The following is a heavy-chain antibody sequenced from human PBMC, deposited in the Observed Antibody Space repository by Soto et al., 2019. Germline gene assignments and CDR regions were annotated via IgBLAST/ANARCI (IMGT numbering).Heavy chain of an antibody. J-gene: IGHJ4*02. CDR1: GVSIRDYC. D-gene: IGHD4-17*01. Sequence: ETLSLTXTASGVSIRDYCWTWIRQPPGKGLEWIGHIYYSGRSNYNASLKNRLFISSDTSNNHFSLQLRSVTAADTAVYYCARVGGDDFGDSGGFDYWGQRTLVTVSS. V-gene: IGHV4-59*01. CDR3: ARVGGDDFGDSGGFDY. CDR2: IYYSGRS.